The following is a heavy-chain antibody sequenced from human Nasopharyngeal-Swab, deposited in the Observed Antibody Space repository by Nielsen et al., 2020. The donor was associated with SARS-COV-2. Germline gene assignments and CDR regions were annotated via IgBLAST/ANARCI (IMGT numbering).Heavy chain of an antibody. J-gene: IGHJ3*02. D-gene: IGHD3-3*01. CDR3: ARDFWNDAFDI. CDR1: GVTVSSNY. CDR2: IYSGGST. V-gene: IGHV3-53*01. Sequence: GGSLRLSCAASGVTVSSNYTSWVRQAPGKGLEWVSVIYSGGSTYYADSVKGRFTISRDNSKNTLYLQMNSLRAEDTAVYYCARDFWNDAFDIWGQGTMVTVS.